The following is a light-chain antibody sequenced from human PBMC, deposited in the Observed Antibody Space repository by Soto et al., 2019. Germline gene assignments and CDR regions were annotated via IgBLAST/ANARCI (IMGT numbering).Light chain of an antibody. V-gene: IGKV3-15*01. J-gene: IGKJ1*01. CDR3: QQHLGRHT. CDR2: GAS. CDR1: QSVRSN. Sequence: EIVMTQSPATLSVSPGERATLSCRASQSVRSNLAWYQQKPGQAPRLLIYGASTRATGISARFSGSGSGTEFTLTISSLQSEDFAVYYCQQHLGRHTFGQGTKVDIK.